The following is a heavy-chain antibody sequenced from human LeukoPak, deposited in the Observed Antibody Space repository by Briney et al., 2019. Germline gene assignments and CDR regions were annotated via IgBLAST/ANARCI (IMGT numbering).Heavy chain of an antibody. Sequence: SETLSLTCAVYGGSFSGYYWSWIRQPPGKGLEWIGEINHSGSTNYNPSLKSRVTISVDTSKNQFSLKLSSVTAADTAVYYCARRLRRWFGPWGQGTLVTVSS. D-gene: IGHD2-21*01. V-gene: IGHV4-34*01. CDR1: GGSFSGYY. CDR3: ARRLRRWFGP. J-gene: IGHJ5*02. CDR2: INHSGST.